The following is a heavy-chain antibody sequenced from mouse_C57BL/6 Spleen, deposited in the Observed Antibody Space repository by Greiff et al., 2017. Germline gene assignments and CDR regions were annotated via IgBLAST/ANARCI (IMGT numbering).Heavy chain of an antibody. D-gene: IGHD2-5*01. J-gene: IGHJ4*01. Sequence: QVQLQQPGAELVKPGASVKLSCKASGYTFTSYWLHWVKQRPGQGLEWIGMIHPNSGSTNYNEKFKSKATLIVDKSSSPAYLQLSSLTSEDSAVYYCARREMNNPYYSNDGAMDYWGQGTSVTVSS. CDR2: IHPNSGST. CDR3: ARREMNNPYYSNDGAMDY. V-gene: IGHV1-64*01. CDR1: GYTFTSYW.